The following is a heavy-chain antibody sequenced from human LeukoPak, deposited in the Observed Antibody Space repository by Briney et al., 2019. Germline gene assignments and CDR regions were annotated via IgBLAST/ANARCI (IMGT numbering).Heavy chain of an antibody. J-gene: IGHJ6*03. V-gene: IGHV1-2*02. CDR1: GYTFTGYS. D-gene: IGHD3/OR15-3a*01. CDR3: ARGVGPIYYMDV. Sequence: ASVKVSCKASGYTFTGYSMHWVRQAPGQGLEWMGWINPNSGGTNYAQKFQGRVTMTRDTSISTAYMELSRLRSDDTAVYYCARGVGPIYYMDVWGKGTTVTVSS. CDR2: INPNSGGT.